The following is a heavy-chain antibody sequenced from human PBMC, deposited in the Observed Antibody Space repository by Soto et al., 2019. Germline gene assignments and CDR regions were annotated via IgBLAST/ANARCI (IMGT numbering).Heavy chain of an antibody. V-gene: IGHV1-18*01. D-gene: IGHD6-25*01. J-gene: IGHJ6*03. CDR2: ISAYNGDT. Sequence: QVQLLQSGAEVKKPGASVKVSCKASGYTFTNYGITWVRQAPGQGLEWMGWISAYNGDTHYTQRLQGRVTMTTDTSTRTAYMERRGLRSDDTAVYYWARVRPHVGYLYYYMDDFGKGTTVTVSS. CDR3: ARVRPHVGYLYYYMDD. CDR1: GYTFTNYG.